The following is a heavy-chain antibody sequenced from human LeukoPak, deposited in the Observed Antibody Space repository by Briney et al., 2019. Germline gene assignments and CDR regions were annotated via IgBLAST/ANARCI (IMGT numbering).Heavy chain of an antibody. CDR2: TIPIFGTA. CDR3: ARDSPEMAAFDY. Sequence: SVKVSCKASGGTFSSYAISWVRQASGQGLEWMGGTIPIFGTANYAQKFQGRVTITADESTSTAYMELSSLRSEDTAVYYCARDSPEMAAFDYWGQGTLVTVSS. D-gene: IGHD5-24*01. CDR1: GGTFSSYA. V-gene: IGHV1-69*01. J-gene: IGHJ4*02.